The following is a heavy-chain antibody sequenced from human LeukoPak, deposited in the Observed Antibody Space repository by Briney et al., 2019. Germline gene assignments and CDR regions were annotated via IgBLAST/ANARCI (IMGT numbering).Heavy chain of an antibody. CDR2: IYTSGST. J-gene: IGHJ4*02. D-gene: IGHD3-10*01. CDR3: ARGSRFVELPIDC. V-gene: IGHV4-61*02. Sequence: SETLSLTCTVSGGSISSGSYYWSWIRQPAGKGLEWIGRIYTSGSTNYNPSLKSRVTISVDTSKNQFSLKLSSVTAADTAVYYCARGSRFVELPIDCWGQGTLVTVSS. CDR1: GGSISSGSYY.